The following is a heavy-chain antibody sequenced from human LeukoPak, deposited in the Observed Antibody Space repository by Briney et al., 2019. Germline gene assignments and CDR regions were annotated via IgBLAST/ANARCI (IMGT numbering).Heavy chain of an antibody. CDR3: ARAPPDSSGYYYAPSG. V-gene: IGHV4-4*02. J-gene: IGHJ4*02. CDR2: IYHSGST. Sequence: SETLSLTCAVSGGSISSSNWWSWVRPPPGKGLEWIGEIYHSGSTNYNPSLKSRVTISVDKSKNQFSLKLSSVTAADTAVYYCARAPPDSSGYYYAPSGWGQGTLVTVSS. D-gene: IGHD3-22*01. CDR1: GGSISSSNW.